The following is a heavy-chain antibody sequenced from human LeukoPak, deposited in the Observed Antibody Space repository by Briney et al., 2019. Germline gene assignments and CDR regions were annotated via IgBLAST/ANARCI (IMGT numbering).Heavy chain of an antibody. J-gene: IGHJ4*02. V-gene: IGHV1-8*03. CDR1: GYTFTSYD. Sequence: GASVKVSCKASGYTFTSYDINWVRQASGQGLEWMGWMNPNSGNTDYAQKFQGRVTATRDTSITTAYMELSSLRSEDTAIYYCARAPHRNLLLNYDYVFDYWGQGTLVTVSS. CDR3: ARAPHRNLLLNYDYVFDY. D-gene: IGHD3-16*01. CDR2: MNPNSGNT.